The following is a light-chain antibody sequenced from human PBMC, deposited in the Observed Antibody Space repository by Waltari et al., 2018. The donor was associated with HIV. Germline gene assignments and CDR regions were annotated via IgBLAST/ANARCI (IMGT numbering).Light chain of an antibody. V-gene: IGKV1-39*01. CDR3: QQTYETVVT. CDR2: AAS. CDR1: QHIRLS. Sequence: DIQMTQSPSSLSASVGDRVTITCRASQHIRLSLNWYQQTPGKAPKLRIFAASLLHSGVPSRFTASGSGTDFTLTINSLQPEYFATYFCQQTYETVVTFGGGTKVDIK. J-gene: IGKJ4*01.